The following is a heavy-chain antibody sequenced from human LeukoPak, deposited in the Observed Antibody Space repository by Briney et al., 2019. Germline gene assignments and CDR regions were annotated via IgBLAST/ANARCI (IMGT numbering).Heavy chain of an antibody. D-gene: IGHD3-9*01. J-gene: IGHJ4*02. V-gene: IGHV3-11*01. CDR2: ISGSGSGI. CDR3: SRDPRLADY. CDR1: GFTFSDSY. Sequence: PGGSLRLSCAASGFTFSDSYMTWIRQAPGRGLEWLSYISGSGSGINYADSVKGRFTISRDNTMNSLYLQMNSLRVEDTAVYYCSRDPRLADYWGQGTLVPVSS.